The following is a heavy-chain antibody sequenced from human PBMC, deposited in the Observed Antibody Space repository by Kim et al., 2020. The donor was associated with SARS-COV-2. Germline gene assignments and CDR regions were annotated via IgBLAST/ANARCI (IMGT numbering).Heavy chain of an antibody. D-gene: IGHD5-12*01. V-gene: IGHV3-33*01. CDR3: ARDKEGGGYADY. J-gene: IGHJ4*02. CDR1: GFTFSSHG. CDR2: IWYDGGNK. Sequence: GGSLRLSCAASGFTFSSHGMHWVRQAPGKGLEWVAVIWYDGGNKYYADSVKGRFTISRDNSKNTLYLQMNSLRAEDTAVYYCARDKEGGGYADYWGLGTLVTVSS.